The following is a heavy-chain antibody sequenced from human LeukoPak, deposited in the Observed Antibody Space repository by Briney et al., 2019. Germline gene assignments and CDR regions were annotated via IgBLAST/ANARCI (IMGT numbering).Heavy chain of an antibody. Sequence: GASVKVSCKASGYTFTSYGISWVRQAPGQGLEWMGWIRAYNGNTNYAQKLQGRVTMTTDTSTSTAYMELRSLRSDDTAVYCCARGGHYDILTGYYSLGYFDYWGQGTLVTVSS. V-gene: IGHV1-18*01. J-gene: IGHJ4*02. D-gene: IGHD3-9*01. CDR1: GYTFTSYG. CDR3: ARGGHYDILTGYYSLGYFDY. CDR2: IRAYNGNT.